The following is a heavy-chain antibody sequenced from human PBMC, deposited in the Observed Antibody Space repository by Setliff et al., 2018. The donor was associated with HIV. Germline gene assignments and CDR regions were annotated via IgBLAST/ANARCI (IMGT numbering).Heavy chain of an antibody. CDR2: IYPGDSDT. Sequence: GESLKISCKGSGYRFTSYWIDWVRQTPGKGLEWMGIIYPGDSDTRYSPSFQGQVTISADKSISTAYLQWSSLKASDTAMYYCARDYFKEQWLVQAFDIWGQGTMVTVSS. V-gene: IGHV5-51*01. CDR1: GYRFTSYW. J-gene: IGHJ3*02. CDR3: ARDYFKEQWLVQAFDI. D-gene: IGHD6-19*01.